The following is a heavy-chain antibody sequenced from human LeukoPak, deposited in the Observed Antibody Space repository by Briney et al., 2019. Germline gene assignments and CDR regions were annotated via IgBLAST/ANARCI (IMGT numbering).Heavy chain of an antibody. J-gene: IGHJ3*02. CDR2: ISNSGNYI. CDR3: ARDRAINIRAYDI. D-gene: IGHD3-10*01. Sequence: PGGSLRLSCAASGFTFSGDNMNWVRQAPGKGLEWVSFISNSGNYIKYADSVKGRFTISRDNAKNSLYLQMNSLRAEDTAMYYCARDRAINIRAYDIWGQGTIVTVSS. CDR1: GFTFSGDN. V-gene: IGHV3-21*01.